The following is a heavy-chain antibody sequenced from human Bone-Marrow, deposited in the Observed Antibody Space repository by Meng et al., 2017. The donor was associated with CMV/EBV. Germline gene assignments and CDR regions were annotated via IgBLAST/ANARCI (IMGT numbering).Heavy chain of an antibody. CDR1: GFTFSDYY. D-gene: IGHD6-19*01. CDR3: ARGGSGWGGHYYYYGMDV. V-gene: IGHV3-11*01. J-gene: IGHJ6*02. Sequence: GESLKISCAASGFTFSDYYMSWIRQAPGKGLEWVSYISSSGSTIYYADSVKGRFTISRDNAKNSLYLQMNSLRAEDTAVYYCARGGSGWGGHYYYYGMDVWGQGTTVTVSS. CDR2: ISSSGSTI.